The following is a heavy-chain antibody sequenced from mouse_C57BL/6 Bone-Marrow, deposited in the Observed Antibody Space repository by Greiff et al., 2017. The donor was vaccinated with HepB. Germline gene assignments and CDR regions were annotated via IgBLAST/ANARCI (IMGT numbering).Heavy chain of an antibody. CDR3: ARAGLYGNYFYAMDY. D-gene: IGHD2-1*01. J-gene: IGHJ4*01. V-gene: IGHV1-81*01. CDR1: GYTFTSYG. Sequence: QVQLQQSGAELARPGASVKLSCKASGYTFTSYGISWVKQRTGQGLEWIGEIYPRSGNTYYNEKFKGKATLTADKSSSTAYMELRSLTSEDSAVYFCARAGLYGNYFYAMDYWGQGTSVTVSS. CDR2: IYPRSGNT.